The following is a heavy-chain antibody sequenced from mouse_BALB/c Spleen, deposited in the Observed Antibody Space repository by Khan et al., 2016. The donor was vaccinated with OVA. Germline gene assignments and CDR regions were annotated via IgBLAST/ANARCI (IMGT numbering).Heavy chain of an antibody. CDR1: GYTFTDYY. V-gene: IGHV1-77*01. J-gene: IGHJ3*01. D-gene: IGHD1-2*01. Sequence: QVQLQQSGAELARPGASVKLSCKASGYTFTDYYINWMKQRTGQGLEWIGEISPGSGDIYYNEKFKGKATLTADKSSSTAYMQLSSLTSAASAVYVGARRNYFDYAIAYWGQGTLVTVSA. CDR2: ISPGSGDI. CDR3: ARRNYFDYAIAY.